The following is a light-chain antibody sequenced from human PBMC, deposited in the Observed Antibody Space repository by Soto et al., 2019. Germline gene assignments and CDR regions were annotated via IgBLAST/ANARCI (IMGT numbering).Light chain of an antibody. J-gene: IGKJ3*01. V-gene: IGKV3-15*01. CDR2: GAS. CDR1: QSVNRN. Sequence: EIVMTQSPATLSVSPGERATLSCRASQSVNRNLAWYQQKPGQAPNLLIYGASTRATGTPVRFSGSGSGTEFTLTLSSLQSEDFAVYYCQQYDNWTFNFGPGTKVDFK. CDR3: QQYDNWTFN.